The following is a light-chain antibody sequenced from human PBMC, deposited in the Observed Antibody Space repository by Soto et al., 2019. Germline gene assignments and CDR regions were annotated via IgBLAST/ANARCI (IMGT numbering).Light chain of an antibody. J-gene: IGLJ1*01. CDR3: SSYAGINTDYV. V-gene: IGLV2-8*01. Sequence: QSVLTQPPSASGSPGQSVTISCTGTSSDIGAYNYVSWFQQHPGKAPKLMIYEVSKRPSGVPDRFSGSKSGNTASLTVSGLQAEDEADYYCSSYAGINTDYVFGTGTKLTVL. CDR1: SSDIGAYNY. CDR2: EVS.